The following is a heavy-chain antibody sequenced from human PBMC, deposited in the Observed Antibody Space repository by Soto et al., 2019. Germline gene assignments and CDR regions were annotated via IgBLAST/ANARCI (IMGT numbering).Heavy chain of an antibody. D-gene: IGHD6-19*01. J-gene: IGHJ6*03. CDR3: ASSGWTTYYYYYYMDV. V-gene: IGHV1-8*01. CDR1: GYTFTSYD. Sequence: ASVKVSCKASGYTFTSYDINWVRQATGQGLEWMGWMNPNSGNTGYAQKFQGRVTMTRNTSISTAYMELSSLRSEDTAVYYCASSGWTTYYYYYYMDVWGKGTTVTVSS. CDR2: MNPNSGNT.